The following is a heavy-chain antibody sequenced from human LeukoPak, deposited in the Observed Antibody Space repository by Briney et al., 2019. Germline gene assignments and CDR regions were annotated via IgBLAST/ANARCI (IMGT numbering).Heavy chain of an antibody. V-gene: IGHV3-66*01. CDR1: GFTVSSNY. CDR3: ARAMGIAVAAVDY. D-gene: IGHD6-19*01. J-gene: IGHJ4*02. CDR2: IYSGGST. Sequence: GSLRLSCAASGFTVSSNYMSWVRQAPGKGREWGSVIYSGGSTYYADSVKGRFTISRDNSKNTLYLRMNSLRAEDTAVYYCARAMGIAVAAVDYWGQGTLVTVSS.